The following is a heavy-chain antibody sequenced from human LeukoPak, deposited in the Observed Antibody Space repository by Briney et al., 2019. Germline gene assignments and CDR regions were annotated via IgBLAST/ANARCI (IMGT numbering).Heavy chain of an antibody. CDR1: GFTFSSYG. V-gene: IGHV3-30*02. CDR2: IRYDGSNK. Sequence: GGSLRLSCAASGFTFSSYGMHWVRQAPGKGLEWVAFIRYDGSNKYYADSVKGRFTISRDNSKNTLYLQMNSLRAEGTAVYYCANPRIVGATRDYWGQGTLVTVSS. J-gene: IGHJ4*02. CDR3: ANPRIVGATRDY. D-gene: IGHD1-26*01.